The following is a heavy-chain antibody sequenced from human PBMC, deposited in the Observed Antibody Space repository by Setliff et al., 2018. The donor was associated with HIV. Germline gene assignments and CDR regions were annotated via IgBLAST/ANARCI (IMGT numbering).Heavy chain of an antibody. CDR3: ARDEFQRATIRGAFDY. Sequence: ASVKVSCKTSGYTFTSYDISWVRQATGHGLEWMGWMNPNSGNTGYAQKFQGRVTMTRNTSISTAYMELSSLRSEDTAVYYCARDEFQRATIRGAFDYWGQGTLVTVSS. V-gene: IGHV1-8*01. CDR2: MNPNSGNT. J-gene: IGHJ4*02. D-gene: IGHD5-12*01. CDR1: GYTFTSYD.